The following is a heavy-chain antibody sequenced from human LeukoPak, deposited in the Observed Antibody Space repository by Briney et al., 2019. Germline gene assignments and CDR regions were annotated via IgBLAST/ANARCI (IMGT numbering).Heavy chain of an antibody. CDR1: GGTFSSYA. J-gene: IGHJ4*02. V-gene: IGHV1-69*05. D-gene: IGHD2-2*01. CDR3: AIRPDIVVVPAAMDY. Sequence: ASVKVSCKASGGTFSSYAISWVRQAPGQGLEWMGGIIPIFGTANYAQKFQGRVTITTDESTSTAYMELSSLRSEDTAVYYCAIRPDIVVVPAAMDYWGQGTLVTVSS. CDR2: IIPIFGTA.